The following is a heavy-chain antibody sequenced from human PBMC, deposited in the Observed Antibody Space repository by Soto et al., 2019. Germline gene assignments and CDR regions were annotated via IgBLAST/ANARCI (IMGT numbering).Heavy chain of an antibody. J-gene: IGHJ3*02. CDR1: GYTFTSYY. D-gene: IGHD4-17*01. CDR2: INPSGGST. V-gene: IGHV1-46*03. CDR3: TRAPSYGAFNI. Sequence: ASVKVSCKASGYTFTSYYIHWVRQAPGQGLEWMGIINPSGGSTTYAQKFQGRVTMTRDTSTSTVYMELSSLRSEDTAVYYCTRAPSYGAFNIWGQGTMVTVSS.